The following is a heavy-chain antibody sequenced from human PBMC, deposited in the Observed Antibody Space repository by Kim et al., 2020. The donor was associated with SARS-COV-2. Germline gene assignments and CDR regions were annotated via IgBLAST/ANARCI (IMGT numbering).Heavy chain of an antibody. J-gene: IGHJ3*02. CDR1: GFTFSSYG. Sequence: GGSLRLSCAASGFTFSSYGMHWVRQAPGKGLEWVAVISYDGSNKYYADSVKGRFTISRDNSKNTLYLQMNSLRAEDTAVYYCAKIGPWNIAAAGTPPLSIWGQGTMVTVSS. CDR2: ISYDGSNK. D-gene: IGHD6-13*01. V-gene: IGHV3-30*18. CDR3: AKIGPWNIAAAGTPPLSI.